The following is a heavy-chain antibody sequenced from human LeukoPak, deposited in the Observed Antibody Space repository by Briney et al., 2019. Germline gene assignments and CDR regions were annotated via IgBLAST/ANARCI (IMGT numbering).Heavy chain of an antibody. D-gene: IGHD4-17*01. Sequence: SLNVSSKASGGTFSSYAISWVRQAPGQGREWMGRIIPIFGTANYAQKFQGRVTITTDESTSTAYMELSSLRSEDTAVYYCARENTVTPYYFDYWGQGTLVTVSS. CDR2: IIPIFGTA. CDR3: ARENTVTPYYFDY. J-gene: IGHJ4*02. CDR1: GGTFSSYA. V-gene: IGHV1-69*05.